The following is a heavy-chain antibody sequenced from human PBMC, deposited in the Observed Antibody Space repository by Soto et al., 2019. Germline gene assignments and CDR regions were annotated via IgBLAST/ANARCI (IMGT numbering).Heavy chain of an antibody. Sequence: GESLKISCKGSGFSFSNYWIAWVRQMPGKGPELMGIIYPGDSDTRYSPSFQGQVTISADKSISTAYLQWSSLKASDTAMYYCARHVNIAAAINYNWIDPWGQGTLVTVSS. J-gene: IGHJ5*02. CDR2: IYPGDSDT. D-gene: IGHD6-13*01. CDR3: ARHVNIAAAINYNWIDP. CDR1: GFSFSNYW. V-gene: IGHV5-51*01.